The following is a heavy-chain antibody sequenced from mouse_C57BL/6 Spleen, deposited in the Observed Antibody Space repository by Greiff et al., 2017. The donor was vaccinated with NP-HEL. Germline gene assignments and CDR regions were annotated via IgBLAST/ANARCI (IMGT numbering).Heavy chain of an antibody. CDR2: INPNNGGT. V-gene: IGHV1-26*01. D-gene: IGHD1-1*01. CDR3: ARVAVVAVDY. CDR1: GYTFTDYY. J-gene: IGHJ2*01. Sequence: EVKLQESGPELVKPGASVKISCKASGYTFTDYYMNWVKQSHGKSLEWIGDINPNNGGTSYNQKFKGKATLTVDKSSSTAYMELRSLTSEDSAVYYCARVAVVAVDYWGQGTTLTVSS.